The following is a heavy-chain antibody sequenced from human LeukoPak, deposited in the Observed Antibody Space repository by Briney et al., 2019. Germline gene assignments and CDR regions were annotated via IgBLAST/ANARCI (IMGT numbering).Heavy chain of an antibody. CDR1: GGSFRGYY. J-gene: IGHJ5*02. V-gene: IGHV4-34*01. CDR2: INHSGST. CDR3: ARGSGSSWRTNWFDP. Sequence: PSETLSLTCAVYGGSFRGYYWSWIRQPPGKGLEWIGEINHSGSTNSNPSLKSRVTISVDTSKNQFSLKLSSVTAADTAVYYCARGSGSSWRTNWFDPWGQGTLVTVSS. D-gene: IGHD6-13*01.